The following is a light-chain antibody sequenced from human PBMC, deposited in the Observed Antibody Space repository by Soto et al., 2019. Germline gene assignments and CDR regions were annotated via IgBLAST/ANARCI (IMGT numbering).Light chain of an antibody. V-gene: IGKV1-5*01. CDR2: DAS. Sequence: DIRVSQSPSTVSASVGDRVTITCRASQSISSWLAWYQQKPGKAPKLLIYDASSLESGVPSRFSGSGSGTEFTLTISSLQPDDFATYYCQQYNSYWTFGQGAKADI. CDR3: QQYNSYWT. CDR1: QSISSW. J-gene: IGKJ1*01.